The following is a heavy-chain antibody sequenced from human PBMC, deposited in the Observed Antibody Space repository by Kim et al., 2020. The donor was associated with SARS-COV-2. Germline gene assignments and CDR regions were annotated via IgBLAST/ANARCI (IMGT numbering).Heavy chain of an antibody. D-gene: IGHD5-12*01. V-gene: IGHV4-34*01. J-gene: IGHJ6*03. CDR1: GGSFSGYY. Sequence: SETLSLTCAVYGGSFSGYYWSWIRQPPGKGLEWIGQINHSGRTNYNPSLKSRLTISVDTSKNQFSLKLSSVTAADTAVYYCARARRECLRLEYYYYMDVWGKGTTVTVSS. CDR2: INHSGRT. CDR3: ARARRECLRLEYYYYMDV.